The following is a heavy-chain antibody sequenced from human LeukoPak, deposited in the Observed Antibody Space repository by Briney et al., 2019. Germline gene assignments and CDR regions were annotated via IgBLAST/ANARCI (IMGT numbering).Heavy chain of an antibody. CDR3: ARGGKRWWGAFDI. D-gene: IGHD2-15*01. CDR2: INPSDGST. CDR1: GDTLTTYY. J-gene: IGHJ3*02. V-gene: IGHV1-46*01. Sequence: EASVKVSCKASGDTLTTYYMHWVRQAPGQGLEWMGIINPSDGSTSYAQRFQGRVTITRDMPTSTVYMELSSLTSEDTAVYYCARGGKRWWGAFDIWGQGTMVTVSS.